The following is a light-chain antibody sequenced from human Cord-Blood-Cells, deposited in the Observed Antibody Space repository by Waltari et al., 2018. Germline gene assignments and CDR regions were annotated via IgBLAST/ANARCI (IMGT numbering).Light chain of an antibody. V-gene: IGLV2-14*01. CDR1: RSDVGGYNY. CDR3: SSYTSSSTYV. Sequence: QSALTQPASVSGSPGQSITISCTGTRSDVGGYNYVPWYQQNPGKAPNLMIYDVSNRPSGVSNRFSGSKSGNTASLTISGLQAEDEADYYCSSYTSSSTYVFGTGTKVTVL. CDR2: DVS. J-gene: IGLJ1*01.